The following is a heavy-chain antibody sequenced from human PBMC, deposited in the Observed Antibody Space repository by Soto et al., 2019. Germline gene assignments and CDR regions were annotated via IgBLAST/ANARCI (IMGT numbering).Heavy chain of an antibody. CDR1: GFTFCSYG. Sequence: GGSMRLSCAASGFTFCSYGMHWVRQAPGKGLEWVAVIWYDGSNKYYADSVKGRFTISRDNSKNTLYLQMNSLRAEDTAVYYCAREPGDYVLLWFGEPHTNGMDVWGQGTTVTVSS. CDR3: AREPGDYVLLWFGEPHTNGMDV. CDR2: IWYDGSNK. D-gene: IGHD3-10*01. J-gene: IGHJ6*02. V-gene: IGHV3-33*01.